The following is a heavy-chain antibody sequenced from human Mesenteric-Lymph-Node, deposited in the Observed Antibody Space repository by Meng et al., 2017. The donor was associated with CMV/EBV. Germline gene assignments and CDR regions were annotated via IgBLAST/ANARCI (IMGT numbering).Heavy chain of an antibody. CDR1: GFTFSDYY. J-gene: IGHJ4*02. D-gene: IGHD3-22*01. CDR2: ISYSGDTI. Sequence: GGSLRLSCAASGFTFSDYYMNWIRQAPGKGLEWVSYISYSGDTISYADSVKGRFTISRDNAKNSLYLQMNSLRAEDTALYYCAKDTYYDSSGQTDYWGQGTLVTVSS. CDR3: AKDTYYDSSGQTDY. V-gene: IGHV3-11*01.